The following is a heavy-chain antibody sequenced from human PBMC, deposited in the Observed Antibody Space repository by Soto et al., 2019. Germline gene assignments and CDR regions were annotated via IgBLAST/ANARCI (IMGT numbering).Heavy chain of an antibody. V-gene: IGHV3-30*18. CDR3: AKDDREAVAGAVHFYGMDV. D-gene: IGHD6-19*01. J-gene: IGHJ6*02. Sequence: QVQLVESGGDVVQPGESLRLSCVASGFTFRWFAMLWVRQAPGKGLEWVAAVSYVGTTKTYSDDVKGRFTISRDNSRNTVYLQLDNLRRKDTAMYYCAKDDREAVAGAVHFYGMDVWGQGTSVTVSS. CDR1: GFTFRWFA. CDR2: VSYVGTTK.